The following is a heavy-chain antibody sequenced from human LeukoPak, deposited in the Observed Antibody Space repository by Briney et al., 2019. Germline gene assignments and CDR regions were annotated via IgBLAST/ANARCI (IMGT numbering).Heavy chain of an antibody. V-gene: IGHV4-59*01. CDR2: IYYSGST. CDR1: GGSISSYY. CDR3: ARDGKVEMAPQPGDY. Sequence: PSETLSLTCTVSGGSISSYYWSWIRQPPGKGLEWIGYIYYSGSTNYNPSLKSRVTISVDTSKNQFSLKLSSVTAADTAVYYCARDGKVEMAPQPGDYWGQGTLVTVSS. J-gene: IGHJ4*02. D-gene: IGHD5-24*01.